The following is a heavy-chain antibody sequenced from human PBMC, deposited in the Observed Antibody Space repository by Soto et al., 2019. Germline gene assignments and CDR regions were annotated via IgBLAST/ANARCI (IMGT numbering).Heavy chain of an antibody. CDR2: ISGSGGST. Sequence: GGSLRLSCAASGFTFSSYAMSWVRQAPGKGLEWVSAISGSGGSTYYADSVKGRFTISRDNSKNTLYLQMNSLRAEDTAVYYCAKDLHKAYDSSGYWCFDYWGQGTRVTVSS. V-gene: IGHV3-23*01. D-gene: IGHD3-22*01. J-gene: IGHJ4*02. CDR1: GFTFSSYA. CDR3: AKDLHKAYDSSGYWCFDY.